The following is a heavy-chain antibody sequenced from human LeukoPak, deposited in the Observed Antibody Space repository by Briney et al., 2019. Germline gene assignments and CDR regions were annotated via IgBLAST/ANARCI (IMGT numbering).Heavy chain of an antibody. CDR1: GDTFGSYV. Sequence: ASVKVSCKASGDTFGSYVISWVRQAPGQGLEWMGGINPVFGTAHYAQKFQDRVTITADESTSTAYMELSGLRSEDTAVYYCAKTFLTAYDTYFYYYGLDVWGQGTPVTVSS. J-gene: IGHJ6*02. V-gene: IGHV1-69*13. CDR3: AKTFLTAYDTYFYYYGLDV. D-gene: IGHD3-9*01. CDR2: INPVFGTA.